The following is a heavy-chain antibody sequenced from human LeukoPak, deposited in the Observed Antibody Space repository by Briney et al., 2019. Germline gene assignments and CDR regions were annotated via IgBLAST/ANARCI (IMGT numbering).Heavy chain of an antibody. J-gene: IGHJ4*02. Sequence: GGSLRLSCAASGFTFSGYAMSWVRQAPGKGLEWVSAISGSGGSTYYADSVKGRFTISRDNSKNTLYLQMSSLRAEDTALYYCARSVPDYTRFDYWGQGALVTVSP. V-gene: IGHV3-23*01. D-gene: IGHD4-11*01. CDR3: ARSVPDYTRFDY. CDR2: ISGSGGST. CDR1: GFTFSGYA.